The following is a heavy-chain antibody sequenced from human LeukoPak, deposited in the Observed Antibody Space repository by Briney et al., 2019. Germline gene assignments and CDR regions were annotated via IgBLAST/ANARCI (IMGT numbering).Heavy chain of an antibody. V-gene: IGHV4-38-2*01. CDR1: GYSISSGYY. J-gene: IGHJ4*02. D-gene: IGHD4-23*01. CDR2: IYHSGST. CDR3: ARHPTKYGGNDY. Sequence: ASETLSLTCAVSGYSISSGYYWGWIRQSPGKGLEWIGSIYHSGSTYYNPSLKSRVTISVDTSKNQFSLKLSSVTAADTAVYYCARHPTKYGGNDYWGQGTLVTVSS.